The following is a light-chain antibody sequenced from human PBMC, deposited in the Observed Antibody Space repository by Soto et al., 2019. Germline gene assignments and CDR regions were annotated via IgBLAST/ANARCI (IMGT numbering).Light chain of an antibody. J-gene: IGKJ1*01. Sequence: DIQMTQSASTLSGSVGDRVTITCRASQTISSWLAWYQQKPGKAPKLLIYKASTLKSGVPSRFSGSGSGTEFTLTISSLQPDDFATYYCQHYNNYSEAFGQGTKV. CDR2: KAS. CDR3: QHYNNYSEA. V-gene: IGKV1-5*03. CDR1: QTISSW.